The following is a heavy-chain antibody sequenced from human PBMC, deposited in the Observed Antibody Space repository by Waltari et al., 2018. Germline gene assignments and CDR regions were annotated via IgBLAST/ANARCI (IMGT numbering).Heavy chain of an antibody. Sequence: QVQLQESGPGLGKPSETLSLTCTVSGGSISSSYWRWIRQPAGKGLEWIGRIYTSGSTNYNPSLKSRVTMSVDTSKNQFSLKLSSVTAADTAVYYCARARSMVRGVIIGYFDYWGQGTLVTVSS. D-gene: IGHD3-10*01. J-gene: IGHJ4*02. CDR3: ARARSMVRGVIIGYFDY. CDR1: GGSISSSY. V-gene: IGHV4-4*07. CDR2: IYTSGST.